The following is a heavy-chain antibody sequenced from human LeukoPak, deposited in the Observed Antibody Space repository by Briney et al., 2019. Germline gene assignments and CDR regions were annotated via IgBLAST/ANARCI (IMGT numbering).Heavy chain of an antibody. CDR2: INHSGST. CDR1: GGSFSGYY. D-gene: IGHD2-2*01. CDR3: ARQGKDIVVVPAALDYWFDP. V-gene: IGHV4-34*01. Sequence: SETLSLTCAVYGGSFSGYYWSWIRQPPGKGLEWIGEINHSGSTNYNPSLKSRVTISVDTSKNQFSLKLSSVTAADTAVYYCARQGKDIVVVPAALDYWFDPWGQGTLVTVSS. J-gene: IGHJ5*02.